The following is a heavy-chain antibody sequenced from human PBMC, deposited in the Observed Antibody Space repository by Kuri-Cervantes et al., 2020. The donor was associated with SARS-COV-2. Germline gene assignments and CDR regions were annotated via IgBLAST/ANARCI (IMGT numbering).Heavy chain of an antibody. CDR2: IYYSGST. CDR3: ARHEYSSSCVDY. Sequence: PEILSPTSTVSSGSISSSSYYWGWPRQTPVKGLEWIGSIYYSGSTYYNPSLKSRVTISVDTSKNQFSLKLSSVTAADTAVYYCARHEYSSSCVDYWGQGTLVTVSS. V-gene: IGHV4-39*01. D-gene: IGHD6-13*01. J-gene: IGHJ4*01. CDR1: SGSISSSSYY.